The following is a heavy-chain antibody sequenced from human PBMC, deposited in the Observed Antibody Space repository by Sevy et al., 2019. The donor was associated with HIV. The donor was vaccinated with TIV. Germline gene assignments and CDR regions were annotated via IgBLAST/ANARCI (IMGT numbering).Heavy chain of an antibody. Sequence: GGSLRLSCAASGFTFSSYSMNWVRQAPGKGLEWVSYISSSSSTIYYADSVKGRFTISRDNAKNSLYLQMNSLRAEDTHVYYCARVGIVVGGAFDIWGQGTMVTVSS. CDR2: ISSSSSTI. J-gene: IGHJ3*02. CDR3: ARVGIVVGGAFDI. D-gene: IGHD2-15*01. CDR1: GFTFSSYS. V-gene: IGHV3-48*01.